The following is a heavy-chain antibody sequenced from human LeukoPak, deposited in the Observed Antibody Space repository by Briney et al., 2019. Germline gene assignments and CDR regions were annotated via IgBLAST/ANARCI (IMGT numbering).Heavy chain of an antibody. V-gene: IGHV3-9*01. D-gene: IGHD4-4*01. CDR2: ISWNSGSI. J-gene: IGHJ4*02. CDR3: AKTGGYSNYYFDY. Sequence: GGSLRLSCAVSGFTFKDYAMHWVRQAPGKGLEWVSGISWNSGSIGHADSVKGRFTISRDNAKNSLYLQMNSLRTEDTALYYCAKTGGYSNYYFDYWGQGTLVTVSS. CDR1: GFTFKDYA.